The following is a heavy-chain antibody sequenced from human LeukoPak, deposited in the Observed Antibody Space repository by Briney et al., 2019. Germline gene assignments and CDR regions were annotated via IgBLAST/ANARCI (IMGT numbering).Heavy chain of an antibody. V-gene: IGHV1-2*02. J-gene: IGHJ4*02. D-gene: IGHD6-6*01. CDR2: INPNSGGA. CDR1: GYTFTGYY. CDR3: ARDHSLGFLEYSSSRAFDY. Sequence: ASVKVSCKASGYTFTGYYMHWVRQAPGQGLEWMGWINPNSGGANYAQKFQGRVTMTRDTSISTAYMELSGLRSDDTAVYYCARDHSLGFLEYSSSRAFDYWGQRTLVTVSS.